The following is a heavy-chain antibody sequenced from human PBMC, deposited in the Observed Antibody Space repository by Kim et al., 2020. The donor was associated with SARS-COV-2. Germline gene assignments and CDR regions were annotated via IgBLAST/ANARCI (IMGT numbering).Heavy chain of an antibody. Sequence: GGSLRLSCAASGFTFSDYHMSWIRQAPGKGLEWVSYISSSGSTIYYADSVKGRFTISRDNAKNSLYLQMNSLRAEDTAVYYCAREAAAGAVYYYYYYMDVWGKGTTVTVSS. D-gene: IGHD6-13*01. CDR3: AREAAAGAVYYYYYYMDV. J-gene: IGHJ6*03. CDR2: ISSSGSTI. CDR1: GFTFSDYH. V-gene: IGHV3-11*01.